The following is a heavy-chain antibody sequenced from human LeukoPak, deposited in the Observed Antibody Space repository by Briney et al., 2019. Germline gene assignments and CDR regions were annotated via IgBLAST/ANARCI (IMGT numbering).Heavy chain of an antibody. J-gene: IGHJ4*02. V-gene: IGHV3-23*01. CDR3: AQMTTLTTAIY. Sequence: GGSLRLSCAGSGFSLSSYAMTWVRQAPGKGLDWVSHISGAGGNTYYADSVKGRFTISRDNSKSTLYLQMNSLRAEDTAVYYCAQMTTLTTAIYWGQGTQVTVSS. CDR2: ISGAGGNT. D-gene: IGHD4-17*01. CDR1: GFSLSSYA.